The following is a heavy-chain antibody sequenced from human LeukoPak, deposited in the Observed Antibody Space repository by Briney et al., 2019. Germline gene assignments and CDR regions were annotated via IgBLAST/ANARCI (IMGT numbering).Heavy chain of an antibody. CDR1: GGTFSSYA. J-gene: IGHJ6*04. D-gene: IGHD5-18*01. CDR2: IIPIFGTA. V-gene: IGHV1-69*01. Sequence: GSSVKVSCKASGGTFSSYAISWVRQAPGQGLEWMGGIIPIFGTANYAQKFQGRVTITADESTSTAYMELSGLRSEDTAVYYCARDPLDTAMVTNKYYYYYGMDVWGKGTTVTVSS. CDR3: ARDPLDTAMVTNKYYYYYGMDV.